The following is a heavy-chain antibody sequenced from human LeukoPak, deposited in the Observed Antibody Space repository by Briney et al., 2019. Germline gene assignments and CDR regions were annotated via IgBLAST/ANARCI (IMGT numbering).Heavy chain of an antibody. CDR1: GFTFSSYG. J-gene: IGHJ4*02. CDR2: ISYDGSNK. D-gene: IGHD3-22*01. CDR3: AKEYDDSSGYFDY. V-gene: IGHV3-30*18. Sequence: PGGSLRLSCAASGFTFSSYGMHWVRQAPGKGLEWVAVISYDGSNKYYADSVKGRFTISRDNSKNTLYLQMNSLRAEDTAVYYCAKEYDDSSGYFDYWGQGTLVTVSS.